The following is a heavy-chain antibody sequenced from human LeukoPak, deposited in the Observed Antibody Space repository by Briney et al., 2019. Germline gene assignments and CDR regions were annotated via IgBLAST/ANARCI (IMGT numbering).Heavy chain of an antibody. CDR1: GFIVSNNY. J-gene: IGHJ4*02. CDR3: ARDLGYSSDY. V-gene: IGHV3-66*01. CDR2: IYNGGIT. Sequence: GGSLRLSCAAPGFIVSNNYMSWVRQAPGKGLEWVSVIYNGGITYADSVKGRFTISRDSSENTVFLQMNSLRAEDTAVYYCARDLGYSSDYWGQGTLVTVSS. D-gene: IGHD6-13*01.